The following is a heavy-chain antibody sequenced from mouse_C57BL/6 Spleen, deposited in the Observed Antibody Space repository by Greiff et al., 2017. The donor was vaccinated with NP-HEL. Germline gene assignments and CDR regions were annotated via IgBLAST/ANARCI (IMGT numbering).Heavy chain of an antibody. J-gene: IGHJ1*03. D-gene: IGHD3-2*02. Sequence: QVQLQQPGAELVKPGASVKLSCKASGYTFTSYWMQWVKQRPGQGLEWIGEIDPSDSYTNYNQKFKGKATLTVDTSSSTAYMQLSSLTSEDSAVYYCARPDSSGYFDVWGTGTTVTVSS. CDR3: ARPDSSGYFDV. CDR1: GYTFTSYW. CDR2: IDPSDSYT. V-gene: IGHV1-50*01.